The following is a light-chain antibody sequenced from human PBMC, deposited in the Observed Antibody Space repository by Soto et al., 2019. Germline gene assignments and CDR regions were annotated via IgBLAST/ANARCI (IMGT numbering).Light chain of an antibody. CDR3: QQSYSSPPT. Sequence: DIPMTQSPSSLSASVEDSVIITCRASQSISNHLNWYQQKPGKAPKLMIFAASSLQSGVPSRFSGGRSGPDFTLTISSLQPEDFATYYCQQSYSSPPTFGQGTKVDIK. V-gene: IGKV1-39*01. J-gene: IGKJ1*01. CDR1: QSISNH. CDR2: AAS.